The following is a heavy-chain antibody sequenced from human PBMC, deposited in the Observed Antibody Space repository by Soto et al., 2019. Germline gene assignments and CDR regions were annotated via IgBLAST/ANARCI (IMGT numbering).Heavy chain of an antibody. CDR3: ARDREDGSGSYYFDP. D-gene: IGHD3-10*01. CDR1: GGSISSGGYS. V-gene: IGHV4-30-2*01. Sequence: SETLSLTCAVSGGSISSGGYSWSWIRQPPGKGLEWIGYIYHSGGTYYNPSLKSRVTISVDRSKNQFSLKLSSVTAADTAVYYCARDREDGSGSYYFDPWGQGTLVTVSS. CDR2: IYHSGGT. J-gene: IGHJ5*02.